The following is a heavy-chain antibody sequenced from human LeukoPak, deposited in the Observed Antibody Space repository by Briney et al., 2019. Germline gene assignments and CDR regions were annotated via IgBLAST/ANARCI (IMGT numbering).Heavy chain of an antibody. D-gene: IGHD3-10*01. CDR1: GFTFSSYG. J-gene: IGHJ4*02. Sequence: GGSLRLSCAASGFTFSSYGMSWVRQAPGKGLEWVSAISGSGGSTYYADSVKGRFTISRDNSKNTLYLQMNSLRAEDTAVYYCAKDSNYYGSGSYPGQPENFDYWGQGTLVAVSS. V-gene: IGHV3-23*01. CDR3: AKDSNYYGSGSYPGQPENFDY. CDR2: ISGSGGST.